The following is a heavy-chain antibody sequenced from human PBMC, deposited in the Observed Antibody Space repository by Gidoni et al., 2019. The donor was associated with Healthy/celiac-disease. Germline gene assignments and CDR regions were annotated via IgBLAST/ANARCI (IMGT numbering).Heavy chain of an antibody. Sequence: QLQLQESGPGLVKPSETLSLTCTVSGGSISSSSYYWGWIRQPPGKGLEWIGSIYYSGSTYYNPSLKSRVTISVDTSKNQFSLKLSSVTAADTAVYYCARHGREDFGVVTNWFDPWGQGTLVTVSS. V-gene: IGHV4-39*01. CDR2: IYYSGST. CDR1: GGSISSSSYY. CDR3: ARHGREDFGVVTNWFDP. D-gene: IGHD3-3*01. J-gene: IGHJ5*02.